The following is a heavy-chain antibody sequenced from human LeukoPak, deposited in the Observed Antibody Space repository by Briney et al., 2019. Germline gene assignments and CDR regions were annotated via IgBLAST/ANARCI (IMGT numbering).Heavy chain of an antibody. J-gene: IGHJ5*02. Sequence: PGGSLRLSCAASGFTFSDYHMSWIRQAPGKGLEWVSYISSSSSYTNYADSVKGRFTISRDNAKNSLYLQMNSLRAEDTAVYYCARGLVGEGEFDPWGQGTLVTVSS. V-gene: IGHV3-11*06. D-gene: IGHD1-26*01. CDR2: ISSSSSYT. CDR3: ARGLVGEGEFDP. CDR1: GFTFSDYH.